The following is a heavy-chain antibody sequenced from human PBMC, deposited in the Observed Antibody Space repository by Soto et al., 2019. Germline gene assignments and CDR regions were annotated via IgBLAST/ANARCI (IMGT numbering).Heavy chain of an antibody. CDR1: GGSFSGYY. J-gene: IGHJ4*02. V-gene: IGHV4-34*01. CDR3: ARDPYYYDSSGYYQG. CDR2: INHSGST. Sequence: QVQLQQWGAGLLKPSETLSLTCAVYGGSFSGYYWSWIRQPPGKGLEWIGEINHSGSTNYNPSLKSRVTISVDMSKNQFSLKLSSVTAADTAVYYCARDPYYYDSSGYYQGWGQGTLVTVSS. D-gene: IGHD3-22*01.